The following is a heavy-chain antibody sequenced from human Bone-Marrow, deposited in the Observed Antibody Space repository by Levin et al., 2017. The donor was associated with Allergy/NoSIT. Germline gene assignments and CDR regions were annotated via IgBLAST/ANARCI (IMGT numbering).Heavy chain of an antibody. CDR1: GFNFRDHA. CDR2: ISGSGSTT. Sequence: GESLKISCAGSGFNFRDHAMSWVRQAPGKGLEWVSAISGSGSTTYYVDSVKGRFTISRDNSKNTLYLQMNSLRAEDTALYYCAKGLHPPGVTAAGADSWGQGTLVTVSS. J-gene: IGHJ4*02. D-gene: IGHD6-13*01. CDR3: AKGLHPPGVTAAGADS. V-gene: IGHV3-23*01.